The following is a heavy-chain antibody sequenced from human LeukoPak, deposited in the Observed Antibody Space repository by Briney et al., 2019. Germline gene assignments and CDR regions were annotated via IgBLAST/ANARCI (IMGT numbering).Heavy chain of an antibody. D-gene: IGHD3-10*02. CDR1: GFTFEIYA. J-gene: IGHJ5*02. CDR2: MCGSAGCT. Sequence: GGSLRLSCAASGFTFEIYAMSWVRLAPGKGLQWVASMCGSAGCTFYADSVKGRFTSSRDNSKNTLYLQMNGLRAEDTAIYYCVRDRPNYHESNGHYYNRDGDHWGQGTLVTVSS. V-gene: IGHV3-23*01. CDR3: VRDRPNYHESNGHYYNRDGDH.